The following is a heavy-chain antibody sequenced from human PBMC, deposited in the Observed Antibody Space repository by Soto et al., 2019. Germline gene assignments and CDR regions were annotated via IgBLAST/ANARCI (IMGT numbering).Heavy chain of an antibody. CDR1: GYPVTAYY. Sequence: QLHLVQSGAVVKKPGASVTVSCSASGYPVTAYYMHWVRQAPGRGLEWMGGINPATGAAKYTQTFQGRVTMTRYTSTSTVFMELSGLTSEDTAVFYLARGGGVGVAGSAAFDMWGQGTLVTVSS. D-gene: IGHD3-3*01. J-gene: IGHJ3*02. CDR2: INPATGAA. V-gene: IGHV1-2*02. CDR3: ARGGGVGVAGSAAFDM.